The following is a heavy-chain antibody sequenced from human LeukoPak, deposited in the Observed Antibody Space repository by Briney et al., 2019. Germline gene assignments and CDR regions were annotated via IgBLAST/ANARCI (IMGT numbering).Heavy chain of an antibody. D-gene: IGHD2-2*01. CDR2: IYSGGST. CDR1: GITLSNYG. V-gene: IGHV3-53*01. Sequence: GGSLRLSCAVSGITLSNYGMSWVRQAPGKGLEWVSVIYSGGSTYYADSVKGRFTISRDNSKNTLYLQMNSLRAEDTAVYYCARERCSSTSCYWPYYMDVWGKGTTVTVSS. CDR3: ARERCSSTSCYWPYYMDV. J-gene: IGHJ6*03.